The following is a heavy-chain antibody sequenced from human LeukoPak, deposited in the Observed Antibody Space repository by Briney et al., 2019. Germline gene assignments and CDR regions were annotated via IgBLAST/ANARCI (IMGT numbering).Heavy chain of an antibody. D-gene: IGHD5-24*01. J-gene: IGHJ4*02. Sequence: SETLSLTCTVSGGSISSYYWSWIRHPPGKGLEWIGYIYYSGSTNYNPSLKSRVTISVDTSKKQFSLKLSSVTAADTAVYYCARLDGGSSVFDYWGQGTLVTVSS. CDR2: IYYSGST. CDR3: ARLDGGSSVFDY. CDR1: GGSISSYY. V-gene: IGHV4-59*08.